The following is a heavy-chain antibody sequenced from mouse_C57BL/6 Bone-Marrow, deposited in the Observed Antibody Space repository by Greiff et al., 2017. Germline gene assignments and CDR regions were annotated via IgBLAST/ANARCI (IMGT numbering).Heavy chain of an antibody. CDR2: IYPGSGST. J-gene: IGHJ1*03. CDR1: GYTFTSYW. CDR3: ARPYYGNYWYFDV. V-gene: IGHV1-55*01. D-gene: IGHD2-10*01. Sequence: QVQLQQPGAELVKPGASVKMSCKASGYTFTSYWITWVKQRPGQGLGWIGDIYPGSGSTNNNEKFKSKATLTVDTSSSTAYMQLRSLTSEDSAVYYCARPYYGNYWYFDVWGTGTTVTVSS.